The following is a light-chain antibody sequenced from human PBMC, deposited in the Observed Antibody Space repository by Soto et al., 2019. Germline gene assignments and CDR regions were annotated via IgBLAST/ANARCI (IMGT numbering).Light chain of an antibody. V-gene: IGLV1-40*01. Sequence: LTQPPSVSEAPGQRVTISCTGSSSNIGAGYEAHWYQQVPGTAPKLLIYENNNRPSGVPDRFSGSKSGTSASLAITGLQAEDEAEYYCQSYDSSLSGYVFGTGTQLTVL. CDR1: SSNIGAGYE. CDR2: ENN. J-gene: IGLJ1*01. CDR3: QSYDSSLSGYV.